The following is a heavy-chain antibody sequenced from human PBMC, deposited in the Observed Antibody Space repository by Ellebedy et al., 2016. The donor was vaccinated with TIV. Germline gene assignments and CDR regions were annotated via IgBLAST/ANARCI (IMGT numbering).Heavy chain of an antibody. CDR1: GGSISSSSYY. V-gene: IGHV4-39*02. CDR3: ARDFYMTTVTTTGMDV. Sequence: SETLSLXXTVSGGSISSSSYYWGWIRQPPGKGLEWIGSIYYSGSTYYNPSLKSRVTISVDTSKNQFSLKLSSVTAADTAVYYCARDFYMTTVTTTGMDVWGQGTTVTVSS. J-gene: IGHJ6*02. CDR2: IYYSGST. D-gene: IGHD4-17*01.